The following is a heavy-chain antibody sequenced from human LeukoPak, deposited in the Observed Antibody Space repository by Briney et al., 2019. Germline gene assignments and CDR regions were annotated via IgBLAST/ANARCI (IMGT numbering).Heavy chain of an antibody. CDR3: ARESLFSSSWYVNWFDP. D-gene: IGHD6-13*01. J-gene: IGHJ5*02. CDR2: IYHSGST. CDR1: GYSISSGYY. V-gene: IGHV4-38-2*02. Sequence: SETLSLTCTVSGYSISSGYYWGWIRQPPGKGLEWIGSIYHSGSTYYNPSLKSRVTISVDTSKNQFSLKLSSVTAADTAVYYCARESLFSSSWYVNWFDPWGQGTLVTVSS.